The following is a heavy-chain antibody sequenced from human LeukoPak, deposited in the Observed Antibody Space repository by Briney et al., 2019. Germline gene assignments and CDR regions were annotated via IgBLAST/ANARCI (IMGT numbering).Heavy chain of an antibody. D-gene: IGHD2-21*02. V-gene: IGHV3-48*03. CDR1: GFTFSSYE. CDR3: ARQALAYCGGDCSVGAFDI. CDR2: ISSSGSTI. J-gene: IGHJ3*02. Sequence: GGSLRLSCAASGFTFSSYEMNWVRQAPGKGLEWVSYISSSGSTIYYADSVKGRFTISRDNSKNSLYLQMNSLRAEDTAVYYCARQALAYCGGDCSVGAFDIWGQGTMVTVSS.